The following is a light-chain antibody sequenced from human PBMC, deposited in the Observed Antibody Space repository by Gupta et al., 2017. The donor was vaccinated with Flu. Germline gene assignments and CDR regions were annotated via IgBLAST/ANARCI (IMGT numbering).Light chain of an antibody. Sequence: QSALTQPASVSGSPGQSITIPFTASSSDIGTYDYVSWYQHHPGKAPKLIIYEVSNRPSGVSNRFSGSKSGNTASLTVSGLQAGDEADYYCTSYTRSSTYVFGTGTKVTVL. CDR2: EVS. CDR3: TSYTRSSTYV. CDR1: SSDIGTYDY. V-gene: IGLV2-14*01. J-gene: IGLJ1*01.